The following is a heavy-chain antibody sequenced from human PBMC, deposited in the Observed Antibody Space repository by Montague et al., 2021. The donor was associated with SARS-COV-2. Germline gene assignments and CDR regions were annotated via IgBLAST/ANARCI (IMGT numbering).Heavy chain of an antibody. CDR3: ARTGTGNYEILAY. V-gene: IGHV4-59*11. D-gene: IGHD3-3*01. CDR2: IYDCLPA. Sequence: SETLSLTCATSKGPTSFHHSTSSRQPPGSEPALICPIYDCLPARFNPSLNSRASLSVAASKYQFSLRVTSVTAADTAVYFCARTGTGNYEILAYWGQGDLVTVTS. CDR1: KGPTSFHH. J-gene: IGHJ4*02.